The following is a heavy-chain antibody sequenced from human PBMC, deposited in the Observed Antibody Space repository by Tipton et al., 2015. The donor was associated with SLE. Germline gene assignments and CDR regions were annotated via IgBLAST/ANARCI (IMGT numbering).Heavy chain of an antibody. CDR2: NNPDNGNT. CDR3: AREGIAAAGTLDAFDI. V-gene: IGHV1-18*01. D-gene: IGHD6-13*01. J-gene: IGHJ3*02. Sequence: QLVQSGAEVKKPGASVKVSCKASGYTFTSYGISWVRQAPGQGLAWMGWNNPDNGNTNFAQNLQGRVIMTADTTTGTAYMELRRLSSDDTAVYYCAREGIAAAGTLDAFDIWGQGTVVTVSS. CDR1: GYTFTSYG.